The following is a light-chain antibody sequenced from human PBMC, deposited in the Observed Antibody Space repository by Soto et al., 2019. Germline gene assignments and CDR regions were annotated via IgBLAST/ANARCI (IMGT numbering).Light chain of an antibody. J-gene: IGLJ2*01. V-gene: IGLV1-44*01. CDR1: SSNIGSNT. CDR3: AAGNARLKGLV. CDR2: SNN. Sequence: QSALTQPPSASGTPGQRVTISCSGSSSNIGSNTVNWYQQLPGTAPKLLIYSNNQRPSGVPDRFSGSKSGTSASLASSGLQSEDGGDCYCAAGNARLKGLVLGGETK.